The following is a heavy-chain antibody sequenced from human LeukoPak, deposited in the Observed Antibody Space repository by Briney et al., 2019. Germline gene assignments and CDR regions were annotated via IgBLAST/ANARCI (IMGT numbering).Heavy chain of an antibody. CDR1: GGSISSGGYY. J-gene: IGHJ4*02. Sequence: PSETLSLTCTVSGGSISSGGYYWSWIRQHPGKGLEWIGYIYYSGSTYYNPSLKGRVAISVDTSKNQFSLKLSSVTAADTAVYYCARVSVGEDTAMVTFSFFDYWGQGTLVTVSS. CDR3: ARVSVGEDTAMVTFSFFDY. D-gene: IGHD5-18*01. CDR2: IYYSGST. V-gene: IGHV4-31*03.